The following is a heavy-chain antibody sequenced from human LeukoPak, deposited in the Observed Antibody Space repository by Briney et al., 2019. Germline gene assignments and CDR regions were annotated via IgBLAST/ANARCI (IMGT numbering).Heavy chain of an antibody. CDR2: ISGSGGST. D-gene: IGHD3-3*01. J-gene: IGHJ3*02. V-gene: IGHV3-23*01. CDR3: AKDLTYYDFWSGYPDAFDI. CDR1: GFTFSSYS. Sequence: GGSLRLSCAASGFTFSSYSMNWVRQAPGKGLEWVSAISGSGGSTYYADSVKGRFTISRDNSKNTLYLQMNSLRAEDTAVYYCAKDLTYYDFWSGYPDAFDIWGQGTMVTVSS.